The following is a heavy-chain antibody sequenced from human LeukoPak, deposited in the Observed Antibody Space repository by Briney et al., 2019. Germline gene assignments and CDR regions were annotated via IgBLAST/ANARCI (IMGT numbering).Heavy chain of an antibody. D-gene: IGHD3-16*02. CDR3: ARESSYYDYVWGSYPLDY. V-gene: IGHV1-69*13. J-gene: IGHJ4*02. CDR2: IIPIFGTA. CDR1: GGTFSSYA. Sequence: ASMKVSCKASGGTFSSYAISWVRQAPGQGLEWMGGIIPIFGTANYAQKFQGRVTITADESTSTAYMELSSLRSEDTAVYYCARESSYYDYVWGSYPLDYWGQGTLVTVSS.